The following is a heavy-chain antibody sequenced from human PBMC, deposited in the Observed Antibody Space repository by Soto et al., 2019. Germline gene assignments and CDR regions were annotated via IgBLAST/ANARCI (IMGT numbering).Heavy chain of an antibody. J-gene: IGHJ4*02. D-gene: IGHD2-2*01. V-gene: IGHV3-11*06. CDR3: ARDRTLYSTSPLGY. CDR2: ISSSNTYT. CDR1: GFTFRDYY. Sequence: ESGGGLVKPGGPLRLSCVASGFTFRDYYMSWVRQTPGKGLEWVSYISSSNTYTNYADSVKGRFTISRDNAKNSLFLQMNSLRAEDTAIYYCARDRTLYSTSPLGYWGQGTLVTVSS.